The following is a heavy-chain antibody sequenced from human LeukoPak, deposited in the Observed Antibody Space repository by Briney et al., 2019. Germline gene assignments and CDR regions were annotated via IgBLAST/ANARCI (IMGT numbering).Heavy chain of an antibody. Sequence: LSGGSLRLSCAASGFTFSSYGMNWVRQAPGKGLEWVAFIRYDGRNKYYADSVKGRFTISRDKAKNSLYLQMNSLRAEDTAVYYCARVGTTGKRFDPWGQGTLVTVSS. CDR2: IRYDGRNK. CDR3: ARVGTTGKRFDP. D-gene: IGHD4-17*01. J-gene: IGHJ5*02. V-gene: IGHV3-30*02. CDR1: GFTFSSYG.